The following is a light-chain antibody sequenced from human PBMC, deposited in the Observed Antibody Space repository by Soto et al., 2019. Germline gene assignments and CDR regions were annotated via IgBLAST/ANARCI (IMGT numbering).Light chain of an antibody. CDR2: GVS. V-gene: IGKV3-20*01. CDR1: QSVSSTF. J-gene: IGKJ1*01. CDR3: GQFVSAPPRT. Sequence: EIVLTQTPGTLSLSPGERATLSCRASQSVSSTFLAWYQQKPGQAPRLLIYGVSKRATGIPDRFSGSGSGTDSTLTISRLEPEDFAVYFCGQFVSAPPRTFGQGTKVEIK.